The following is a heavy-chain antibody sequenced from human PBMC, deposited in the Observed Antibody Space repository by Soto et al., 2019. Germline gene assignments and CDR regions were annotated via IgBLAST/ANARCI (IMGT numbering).Heavy chain of an antibody. J-gene: IGHJ6*03. CDR2: IWYDGSNK. CDR3: ARAPNPRNWNYPNFYYYYYMDV. CDR1: GFTFSSYG. D-gene: IGHD1-7*01. Sequence: GGSLRLSCAASGFTFSSYGMHWVRQAPGKGLEWVAVIWYDGSNKYYADSVKGRFTISRDNSKNTLYLQMNSLRAEDTAVYYCARAPNPRNWNYPNFYYYYYMDVWGKGTTVTVSS. V-gene: IGHV3-33*01.